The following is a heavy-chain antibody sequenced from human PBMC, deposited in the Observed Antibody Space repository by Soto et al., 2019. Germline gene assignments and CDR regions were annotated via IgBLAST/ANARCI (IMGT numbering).Heavy chain of an antibody. CDR3: ARAGVLYYYDSSGYYKSSGEAFDI. CDR2: IYYSGST. J-gene: IGHJ3*02. V-gene: IGHV4-30-4*01. CDR1: GGSISSGDYY. D-gene: IGHD3-22*01. Sequence: NPSETLSLTCTVSGGSISSGDYYWSWIRQPPGKGLEWIGYIYYSGSTYYNPSLKSRVTISVDTSKNQFSLKLSSVTAADTAVYYCARAGVLYYYDSSGYYKSSGEAFDIWGQGTMVTVSS.